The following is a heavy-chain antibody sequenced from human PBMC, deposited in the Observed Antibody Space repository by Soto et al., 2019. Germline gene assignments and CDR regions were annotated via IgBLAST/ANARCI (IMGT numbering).Heavy chain of an antibody. CDR1: GGTFSSYT. V-gene: IGHV1-69*08. Sequence: QVQLVQSGAEVKKPGSSVKVSCKASGGTFSSYTISWVRQAPGQGLEWMGRIIPILGIANYAQKFQGRVTITADKSTSTAYMELSSLRSEDTAVYYCARDQKWLRWFYYYYVMDVWGQGTTVTVSS. D-gene: IGHD5-12*01. CDR2: IIPILGIA. J-gene: IGHJ6*02. CDR3: ARDQKWLRWFYYYYVMDV.